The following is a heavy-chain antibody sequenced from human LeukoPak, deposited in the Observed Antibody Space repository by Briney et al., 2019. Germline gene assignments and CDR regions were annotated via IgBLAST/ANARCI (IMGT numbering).Heavy chain of an antibody. CDR3: GAKEVRLPPPYYYYMDV. Sequence: GASVKVSCKASGGTFSSYAISWVRQAPGQGLEWMGGIIPIFGTANYAQKFQGRVTITADESTSTAYMELSSLRSEDTAVYYCGAKEVRLPPPYYYYMDVWGKGTTVTISS. CDR1: GGTFSSYA. CDR2: IIPIFGTA. J-gene: IGHJ6*03. D-gene: IGHD3-10*01. V-gene: IGHV1-69*13.